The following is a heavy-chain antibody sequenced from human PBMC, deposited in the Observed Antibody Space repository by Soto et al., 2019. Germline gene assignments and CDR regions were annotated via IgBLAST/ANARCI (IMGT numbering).Heavy chain of an antibody. CDR3: ARRLAKAPNYYCYGMDV. Sequence: SETLSLTCTVSGGSTSSYYWSWIRQPPGKGLEWIGYIYYSGSTNYNPSLKSRVTISVDTSKNQFSLKLSSVTAADTAVYYCARRLAKAPNYYCYGMDVWGQGATVTVSS. J-gene: IGHJ6*02. CDR2: IYYSGST. CDR1: GGSTSSYY. D-gene: IGHD6-6*01. V-gene: IGHV4-59*08.